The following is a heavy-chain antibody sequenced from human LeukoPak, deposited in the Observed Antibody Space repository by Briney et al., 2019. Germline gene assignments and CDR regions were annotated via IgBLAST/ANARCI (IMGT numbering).Heavy chain of an antibody. CDR2: SAGADST. Sequence: GWSLRLSCAASAFTVSSYAMSWVRQAPGKGLEWVSASAGADSTYYADSVQGRLTISRDNSKNTLYLQMSGLRAEDTAVYFYARGAYGAYDSWGQGTLVTVSS. CDR1: AFTVSSYA. J-gene: IGHJ5*01. V-gene: IGHV3-23*01. D-gene: IGHD4-17*01. CDR3: ARGAYGAYDS.